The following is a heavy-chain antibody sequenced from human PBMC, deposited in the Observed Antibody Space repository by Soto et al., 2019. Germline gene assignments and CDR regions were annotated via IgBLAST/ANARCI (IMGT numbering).Heavy chain of an antibody. CDR3: ARVGYDFWSGYYTRAFDI. CDR2: IYTSGST. V-gene: IGHV4-4*07. D-gene: IGHD3-3*01. Sequence: PSETLSLTCTVSGGSISSYYWSWIRQPAGKGLEWIGRIYTSGSTNYNPSLKSRVTMSVDTSKNQFSLKLSSVTAADTAVYYCARVGYDFWSGYYTRAFDIWGQGTMVT. CDR1: GGSISSYY. J-gene: IGHJ3*02.